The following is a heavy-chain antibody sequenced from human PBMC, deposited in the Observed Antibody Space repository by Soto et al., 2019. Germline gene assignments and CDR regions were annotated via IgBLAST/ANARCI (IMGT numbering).Heavy chain of an antibody. D-gene: IGHD1-1*01. CDR1: RYTFTSYY. V-gene: IGHV1-46*01. CDR3: ARSSGGNFGIIIERHSCNAR. CDR2: INPHGGST. J-gene: IGHJ4*02. Sequence: ASVKVSCKAPRYTFTSYYINWVRQAPGQGLEWMGVINPHGGSTVYAQKFKGRVTLTRDTSASTVYMEVSSLTSEDTAMYYCARSSGGNFGIIIERHSCNARWGQGTLGTVSS.